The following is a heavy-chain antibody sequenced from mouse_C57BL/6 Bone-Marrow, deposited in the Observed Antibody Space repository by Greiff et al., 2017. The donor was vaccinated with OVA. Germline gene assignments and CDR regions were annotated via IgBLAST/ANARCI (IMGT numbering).Heavy chain of an antibody. V-gene: IGHV14-4*01. D-gene: IGHD2-2*01. Sequence: EVQLQESGAELVRPGASVKLSCTASGFTIKDDYMHWVKQRPEQGLEWIGWIDPENGDTEYASKFQGQATITADTSSNTAYLQLSSLTSEDTGVYYCTPVGYYYGCDEDYAMDNWGQGTSVTVSS. J-gene: IGHJ4*01. CDR1: GFTIKDDY. CDR2: IDPENGDT. CDR3: TPVGYYYGCDEDYAMDN.